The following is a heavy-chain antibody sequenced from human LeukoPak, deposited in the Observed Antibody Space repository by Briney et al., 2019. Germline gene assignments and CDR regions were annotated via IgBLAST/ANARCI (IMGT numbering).Heavy chain of an antibody. D-gene: IGHD4-17*01. CDR1: GFAFTNYA. J-gene: IGHJ4*02. CDR3: ARDYADYVGFFFFDH. CDR2: ISDSGGST. V-gene: IGHV3-23*01. Sequence: GGSLRLSCAASGFAFTNYAMNWVRLAPGKGLEWVSSISDSGGSTYYADSAKGRFTISRDNSKNTPYLQMDSLRAEDTAVYYCARDYADYVGFFFFDHWGQGTLATVSS.